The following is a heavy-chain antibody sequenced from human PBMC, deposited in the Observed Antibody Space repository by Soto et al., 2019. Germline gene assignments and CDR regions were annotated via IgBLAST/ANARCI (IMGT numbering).Heavy chain of an antibody. J-gene: IGHJ5*02. Sequence: PSETLSLTCTVSGGSISSSSYYWGWIRQPPGKGLEWIGSIYYSGSTYYNPSLKSRVTISVDTSKNQFSLKLSSVTAADTAVYYCARASVRGQFDPWGQGTLVTVSS. CDR3: ARASVRGQFDP. CDR2: IYYSGST. CDR1: GGSISSSSYY. V-gene: IGHV4-39*01.